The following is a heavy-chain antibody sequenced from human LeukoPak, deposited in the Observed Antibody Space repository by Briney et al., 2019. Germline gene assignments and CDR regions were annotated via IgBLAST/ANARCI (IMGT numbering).Heavy chain of an antibody. Sequence: PSETLSLTCTVSGGSISSSSYYWGWIRQPPGKGLEWIGSIYYSGSTYYNPSLKSRVTISVDTSKNQFSLKLSSVTAADTAVYYCASYRYYGDKRSFDYWGQGTLVTVSS. CDR1: GGSISSSSYY. J-gene: IGHJ4*02. CDR3: ASYRYYGDKRSFDY. V-gene: IGHV4-39*07. D-gene: IGHD4-17*01. CDR2: IYYSGST.